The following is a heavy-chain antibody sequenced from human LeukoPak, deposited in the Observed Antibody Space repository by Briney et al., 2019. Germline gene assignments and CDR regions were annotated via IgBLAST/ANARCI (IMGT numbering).Heavy chain of an antibody. CDR2: IYSSGST. V-gene: IGHV4-59*01. CDR3: ARGVAAPGTGGLSWFDP. D-gene: IGHD6-13*01. CDR1: GGSIGSYY. J-gene: IGHJ5*02. Sequence: SETLSLTCTVSGGSIGSYYWSWIRQPPGKGLEWIGHIYSSGSTNYNPSLKSRVTISLDTSKNQFSLKLSFVTAADTAVYYCARGVAAPGTGGLSWFDPWGQGTLVTVSS.